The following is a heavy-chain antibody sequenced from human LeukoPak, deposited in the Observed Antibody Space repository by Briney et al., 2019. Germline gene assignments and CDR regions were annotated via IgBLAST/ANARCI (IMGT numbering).Heavy chain of an antibody. J-gene: IGHJ4*02. CDR3: AKEGMIRGVIDY. V-gene: IGHV4-4*07. CDR2: IHTSGST. D-gene: IGHD3-10*01. CDR1: GASISPYY. Sequence: SETLSLTCTVSGASISPYYWSWIRQPAGKGLEWIGHIHTSGSTNYNPPLKSRITMSLDMSNNLFSLKLNSVTAADTALYYCAKEGMIRGVIDYWGQGALVTVSS.